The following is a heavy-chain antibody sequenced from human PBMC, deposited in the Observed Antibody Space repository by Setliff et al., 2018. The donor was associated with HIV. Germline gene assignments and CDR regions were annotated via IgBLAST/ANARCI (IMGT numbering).Heavy chain of an antibody. J-gene: IGHJ5*02. Sequence: SETLSLTCTVSGASISSGGYYWSWIRQHPVKGLEWIGYIYYTGTTFYNPSLESRLIISLDTPKNQFSLRLTSVTAADTAVYYCARLGTRTVAADADFDPWGQGALVTVSS. D-gene: IGHD2-15*01. CDR3: ARLGTRTVAADADFDP. CDR2: IYYTGTT. V-gene: IGHV4-31*03. CDR1: GASISSGGYY.